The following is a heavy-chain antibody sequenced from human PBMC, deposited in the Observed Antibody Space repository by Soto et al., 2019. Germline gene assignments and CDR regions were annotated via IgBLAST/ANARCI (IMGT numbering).Heavy chain of an antibody. Sequence: EVQLVESGGGLVQPGGSLRLSCAASGFTFSNYWMHWVRQAPGKGLVWVSRIISDGSSTSYADSVKGRFTIFRDNVKNTQHLQMKSLRAEGTAVYYCGGYCSSTSCSRGAFDPWGQGTLVTVSS. CDR3: GGYCSSTSCSRGAFDP. V-gene: IGHV3-74*01. J-gene: IGHJ5*02. D-gene: IGHD2-2*03. CDR1: GFTFSNYW. CDR2: IISDGSST.